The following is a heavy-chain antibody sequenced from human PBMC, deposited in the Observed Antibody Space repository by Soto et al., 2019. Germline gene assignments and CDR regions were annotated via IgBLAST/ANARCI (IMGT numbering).Heavy chain of an antibody. D-gene: IGHD1-26*01. CDR1: GFTLSSYS. J-gene: IGHJ4*02. V-gene: IGHV3-48*02. Sequence: EVQLVESGGGLVQPGGSLKVSCVVSGFTLSSYSMNWVRQAPGKGLEWVSHDGAGGTILYADSVKGRFTVSRDNAKNSLYLQMNILRDGDTAVYYCARQGPYGHHELWGQGTLVTVFS. CDR3: ARQGPYGHHEL. CDR2: DGAGGTI.